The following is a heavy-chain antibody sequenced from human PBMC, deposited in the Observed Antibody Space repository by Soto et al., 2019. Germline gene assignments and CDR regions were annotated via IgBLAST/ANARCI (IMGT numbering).Heavy chain of an antibody. D-gene: IGHD5-18*01. CDR2: IIPIFGTA. CDR3: ARLLHGYSPVFDY. J-gene: IGHJ4*02. V-gene: IGHV1-69*12. CDR1: GDTFSSYA. Sequence: QVQLVQSGAEAKKPGSSVKVSCKASGDTFSSYAISWVRQAPGQGLEWMGGIIPIFGTANYAQKFQGRVTITADESTSTAYMELSSLRSEDTAVYYCARLLHGYSPVFDYWGQGTLVTVSS.